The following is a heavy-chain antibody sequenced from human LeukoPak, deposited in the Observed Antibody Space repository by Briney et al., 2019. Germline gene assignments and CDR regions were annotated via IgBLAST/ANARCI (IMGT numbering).Heavy chain of an antibody. CDR3: ARDRSHGGNSHYYYGMDA. D-gene: IGHD4-23*01. Sequence: PSETLSLTCTVSGGCISSGGYYWSWIRQHPGKGLEWIGYIYYSGSTYYNPSLKSRVTISVDTSKNQFSLKLSSVTAADTAVYYCARDRSHGGNSHYYYGMDAWGQGTTVTVSS. CDR1: GGCISSGGYY. V-gene: IGHV4-31*03. J-gene: IGHJ6*02. CDR2: IYYSGST.